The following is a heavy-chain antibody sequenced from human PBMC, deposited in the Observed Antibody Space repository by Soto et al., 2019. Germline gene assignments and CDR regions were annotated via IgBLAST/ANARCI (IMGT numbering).Heavy chain of an antibody. Sequence: GGSPRLSCAASGFTVSSNYMSWVRQAPGKGLEWVSVIYSGGSTYYADSVKGRFTISRDNSKNTLYLQMNSLRAEDTAVYYCARYSPDYGGSLGYYYYYYGMDVWGQGTTVTVSS. CDR2: IYSGGST. CDR1: GFTVSSNY. CDR3: ARYSPDYGGSLGYYYYYYGMDV. D-gene: IGHD4-17*01. J-gene: IGHJ6*02. V-gene: IGHV3-66*01.